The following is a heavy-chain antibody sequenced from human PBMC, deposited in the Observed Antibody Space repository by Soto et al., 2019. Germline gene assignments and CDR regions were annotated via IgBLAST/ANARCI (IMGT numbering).Heavy chain of an antibody. D-gene: IGHD6-19*01. CDR2: IYYSGST. Sequence: SETLSLTCAVSGYSISSSNWWGWIRQPPGKGLEWIGYIYYSGSTYYNPSLKSRVTMSVDTSKNQFSLKLSSVTAADTAVYYCARGYSGVAGDNWFDPWGQGTLVTVSS. CDR3: ARGYSGVAGDNWFDP. J-gene: IGHJ5*02. CDR1: GYSISSSNW. V-gene: IGHV4-28*03.